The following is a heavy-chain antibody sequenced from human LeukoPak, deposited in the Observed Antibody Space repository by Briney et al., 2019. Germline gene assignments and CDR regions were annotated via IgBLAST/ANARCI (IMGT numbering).Heavy chain of an antibody. CDR1: GYRSSDYG. CDR3: ARDLGEGAKRDLDF. CDR2: INTYNGNT. D-gene: IGHD1-26*01. J-gene: IGHJ4*02. Sequence: ASVKVSCKTSGYRSSDYGISWVRQAPGQGLQWMGWINTYNGNTEYAQSLQGRATMTIDTATATAYLEVRSLISDDTAVYYCARDLGEGAKRDLDFWGQGTLDTVSS. V-gene: IGHV1-18*01.